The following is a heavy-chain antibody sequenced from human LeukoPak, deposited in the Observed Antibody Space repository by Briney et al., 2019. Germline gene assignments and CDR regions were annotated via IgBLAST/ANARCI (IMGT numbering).Heavy chain of an antibody. D-gene: IGHD5-24*01. CDR1: GGSFSGYY. J-gene: IGHJ6*03. CDR3: ARGKAPAMDYYMDV. V-gene: IGHV3-21*01. Sequence: ETLSLTCAVYGGSFSGYYWSWIRQAPGKGLEWVSSISSSSSYIYYADSVKGRFTISRDNAKNSLYLQMNSLRAEDTAVYYCARGKAPAMDYYMDVWGKGTTVTVSS. CDR2: ISSSSSYI.